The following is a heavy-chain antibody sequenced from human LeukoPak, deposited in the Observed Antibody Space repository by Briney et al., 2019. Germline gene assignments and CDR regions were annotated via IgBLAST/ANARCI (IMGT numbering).Heavy chain of an antibody. V-gene: IGHV3-30*18. CDR2: ISYDGSNK. CDR1: GFTFSSYG. Sequence: GGSLRLSCAASGFTFSSYGMHWVRQAPGKGLEWVAVISYDGSNKYYADSVKGRFTISRDNSKNTLYLQMNSLRAEDTAVYYCAKETRYTGSYDYWGQGTLVTVSS. D-gene: IGHD1-26*01. J-gene: IGHJ4*02. CDR3: AKETRYTGSYDY.